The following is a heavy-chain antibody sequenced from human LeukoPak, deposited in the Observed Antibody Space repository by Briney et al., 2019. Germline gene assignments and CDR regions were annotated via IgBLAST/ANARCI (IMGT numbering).Heavy chain of an antibody. Sequence: ASVKVSCKASGYTFTSYGISWVRQAPGQGLEWMGWISAYNGNTNYAQKLQGRVTMTTDTSTSTAYMELRNLRSDDTAVYYCARARRYSGSYQAFDIWGQGTMVTVSS. J-gene: IGHJ3*02. D-gene: IGHD1-26*01. V-gene: IGHV1-18*01. CDR3: ARARRYSGSYQAFDI. CDR1: GYTFTSYG. CDR2: ISAYNGNT.